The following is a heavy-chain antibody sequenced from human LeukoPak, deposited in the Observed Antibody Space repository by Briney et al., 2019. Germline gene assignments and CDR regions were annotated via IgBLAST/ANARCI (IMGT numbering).Heavy chain of an antibody. J-gene: IGHJ6*03. D-gene: IGHD2-15*01. CDR3: GRDALVGYFSYYYIDV. CDR2: ISNSGST. Sequence: PETLSLTCTVSGGSISSHYWTWIRQSPVKGLEWIGDISNSGSTSYNPSLKSRVTISIDTSKNQFSLKLSSVTAADTAVYYCGRDALVGYFSYYYIDVWGKGTTVTVSS. CDR1: GGSISSHY. V-gene: IGHV4-59*11.